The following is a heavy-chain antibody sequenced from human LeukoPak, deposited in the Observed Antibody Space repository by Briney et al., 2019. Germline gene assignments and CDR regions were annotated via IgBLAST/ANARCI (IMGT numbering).Heavy chain of an antibody. CDR1: GFTFSNYE. CDR2: IGGSGTVI. CDR3: ARADGRFFDT. D-gene: IGHD3/OR15-3a*01. Sequence: GGSLRLSCVASGFTFSNYEINWVRQAPGKGPEWVSFIGGSGTVIFYADSVKGRFTISRDNSKNSLYLQMNSLRAEDTAVYYCARADGRFFDTWARGTVVTVSS. V-gene: IGHV3-48*03. J-gene: IGHJ4*02.